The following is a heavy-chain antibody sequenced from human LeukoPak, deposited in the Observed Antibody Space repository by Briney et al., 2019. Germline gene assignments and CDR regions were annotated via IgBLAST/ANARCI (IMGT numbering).Heavy chain of an antibody. CDR2: IRYDGSNK. D-gene: IGHD1-26*01. Sequence: GGSLRLSCAASGFTFSSYGMHWVRQAPGKGLEWVAFIRYDGSNKYYADSVKGRFTISRDNSKNTLYLQMNSLRAEDTAVCYCAKDPSGSYLGSFDYWGQGTLVTVSS. CDR3: AKDPSGSYLGSFDY. J-gene: IGHJ4*02. CDR1: GFTFSSYG. V-gene: IGHV3-30*02.